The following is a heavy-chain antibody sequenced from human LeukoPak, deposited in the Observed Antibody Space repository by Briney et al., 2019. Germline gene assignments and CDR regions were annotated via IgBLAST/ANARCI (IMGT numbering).Heavy chain of an antibody. CDR2: IYTSGST. V-gene: IGHV4-4*07. Sequence: SETLSLTCTVSGGSISSYYWSWTRQPAGKGLEWIGRIYTSGSTNYNPSLKSRVTMSVDTSKNQFSLKLSSVTAADTAVYYCARGRGYDFWSGYQGGYYYYMDVWGKGTTVTVSS. D-gene: IGHD3-3*01. CDR3: ARGRGYDFWSGYQGGYYYYMDV. J-gene: IGHJ6*03. CDR1: GGSISSYY.